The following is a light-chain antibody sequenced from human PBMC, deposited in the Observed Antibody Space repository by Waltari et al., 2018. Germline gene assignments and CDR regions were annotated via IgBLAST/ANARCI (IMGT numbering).Light chain of an antibody. V-gene: IGLV2-14*01. J-gene: IGLJ1*01. Sequence: QSALTQPASVSGSPGQSITISCSGTDSDVVPYDFVSWYQQHPGKAPHLLIYAVRNRSSGISDLFSASKAGNTAALTIAGLQAEDEADYYCSSYTTSSAPGVFGTGTRVTVL. CDR1: DSDVVPYDF. CDR3: SSYTTSSAPGV. CDR2: AVR.